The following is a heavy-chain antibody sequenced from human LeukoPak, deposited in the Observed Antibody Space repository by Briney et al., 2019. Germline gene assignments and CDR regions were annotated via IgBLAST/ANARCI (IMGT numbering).Heavy chain of an antibody. CDR2: IKEDGSEK. CDR1: GFTSSIYW. Sequence: GGSLRLSCAASGFTSSIYWMSWVRQAPGKGLEWVANIKEDGSEKYYVDSVKGRFTISRDNAKNSLHLQMDSLRAEDTAVYYCAREWGYCSSSSCSGGRFDPWGQGTLVTVSS. D-gene: IGHD2-2*01. J-gene: IGHJ5*02. CDR3: AREWGYCSSSSCSGGRFDP. V-gene: IGHV3-7*01.